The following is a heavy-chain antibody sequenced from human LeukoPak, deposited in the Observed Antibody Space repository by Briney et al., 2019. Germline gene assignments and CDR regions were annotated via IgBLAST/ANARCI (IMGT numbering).Heavy chain of an antibody. CDR2: IYYSGST. D-gene: IGHD6-13*01. CDR3: ARDLGIAAAAPFDI. Sequence: SETLSLTCTVSGGSLSSYYWSWIRQPPGKGLEWIGYIYYSGSTNYNPSLKSRVTMSVDTSKNQFSLKLSSVTAADTAVYYCARDLGIAAAAPFDIWGQGTMVTVSS. V-gene: IGHV4-59*12. CDR1: GGSLSSYY. J-gene: IGHJ3*02.